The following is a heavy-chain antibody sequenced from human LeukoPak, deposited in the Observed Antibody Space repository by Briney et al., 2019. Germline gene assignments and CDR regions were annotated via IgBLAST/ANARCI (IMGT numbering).Heavy chain of an antibody. CDR2: ISCSGGST. D-gene: IGHD2-2*01. V-gene: IGHV3-23*01. Sequence: PGGSLRLSCAASGFTFSSYAMSWVRQAPGKGLEWVSAISCSGGSTFHADSVKGRFSISRDNSKNTLYLQMNSLRAEDTAVYYCAKTTDCSGASCYAAGGNWGQGTLVSVYS. CDR1: GFTFSSYA. J-gene: IGHJ4*02. CDR3: AKTTDCSGASCYAAGGN.